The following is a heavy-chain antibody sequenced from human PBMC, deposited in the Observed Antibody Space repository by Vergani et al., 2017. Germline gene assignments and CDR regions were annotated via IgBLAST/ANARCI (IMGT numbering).Heavy chain of an antibody. J-gene: IGHJ5*02. Sequence: QLQLQESGPGLVKPSATLFLPCSVSGASIRSSNYYWGWIRQPPGKGLEWIASIYYSGRTYYNPSLKSRVTISVDTSKNQFSLKRSSVTAADTAVYFCARHSXVEWLVKLGWIDPWGQGILVTVSS. CDR3: ARHSXVEWLVKLGWIDP. D-gene: IGHD6-19*01. CDR1: GASIRSSNYY. V-gene: IGHV4-39*01. CDR2: IYYSGRT.